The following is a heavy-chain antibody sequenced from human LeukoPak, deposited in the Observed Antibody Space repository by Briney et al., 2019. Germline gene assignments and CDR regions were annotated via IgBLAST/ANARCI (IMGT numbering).Heavy chain of an antibody. CDR2: INAGNGNT. CDR3: ARAIAAAGTGGAFDI. Sequence: ASVKVSCKASGYTFTSYAMHWVRQAPGQRLEWMGWINAGNGNTKYSQKFQGRVTITRDTSASTAYMELSSLRSEDTAVYYCARAIAAAGTGGAFDIWGQGTMVTVSS. D-gene: IGHD6-13*01. J-gene: IGHJ3*02. V-gene: IGHV1-3*01. CDR1: GYTFTSYA.